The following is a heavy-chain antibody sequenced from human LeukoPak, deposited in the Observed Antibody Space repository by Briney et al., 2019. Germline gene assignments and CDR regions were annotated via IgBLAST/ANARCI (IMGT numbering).Heavy chain of an antibody. CDR2: IIPILGIA. Sequence: SVKVSCKASGYTFTGYYMHWVRQAPGQGLEWMGRIIPILGIANYAQKFQGRVTITADKSTSTAYMELSSLRSEDTAVYYCARVSGAPSGMDVWGQGTTVTVSS. CDR3: ARVSGAPSGMDV. J-gene: IGHJ6*02. CDR1: GYTFTGYY. V-gene: IGHV1-69*04.